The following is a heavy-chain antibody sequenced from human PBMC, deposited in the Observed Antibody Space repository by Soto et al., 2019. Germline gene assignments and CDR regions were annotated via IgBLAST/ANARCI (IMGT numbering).Heavy chain of an antibody. D-gene: IGHD4-17*01. CDR2: IYHSGST. CDR1: GGSISSGGYS. CDR3: ARDDGDNEGSWFDP. J-gene: IGHJ5*02. Sequence: QLQLQESGSGLVKPSQTLSLTCAVSGGSISSGGYSWSWIRQPPGKGLEWIGYIYHSGSTYYNPSLKSRVTISVDRSTNQFSLKLSSVTAADTAVYYCARDDGDNEGSWFDPWGQGTLVTVSS. V-gene: IGHV4-30-2*01.